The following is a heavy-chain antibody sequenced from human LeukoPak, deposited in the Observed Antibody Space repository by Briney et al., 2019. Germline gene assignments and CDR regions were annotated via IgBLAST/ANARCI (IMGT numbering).Heavy chain of an antibody. CDR1: GGSTSSYY. V-gene: IGHV4-59*01. CDR2: ISYSGST. D-gene: IGHD7-27*01. J-gene: IGHJ4*02. CDR3: ARSVPGAWGFDY. Sequence: SETLSLTCTVSGGSTSSYYWSWIRQPPGKGLEWIGYISYSGSTNYSPSLKSRVTISVDTSKNQFSLKLSSVTAADTAVYYCARSVPGAWGFDYWGQGILVTVSS.